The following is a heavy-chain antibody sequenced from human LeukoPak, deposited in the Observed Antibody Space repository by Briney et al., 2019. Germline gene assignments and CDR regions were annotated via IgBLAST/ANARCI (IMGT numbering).Heavy chain of an antibody. Sequence: SETLSLTCTVSGGSISSSSYYWGWIRQPPGKGLEWIGSIYYSGSTYYNPSLKSRVTISVDTSKNQFSLKLSSVTAADTAVYYCARGLWFGDNAFDIWGQGTMVTVSS. CDR2: IYYSGST. D-gene: IGHD3-10*01. J-gene: IGHJ3*02. V-gene: IGHV4-39*07. CDR3: ARGLWFGDNAFDI. CDR1: GGSISSSSYY.